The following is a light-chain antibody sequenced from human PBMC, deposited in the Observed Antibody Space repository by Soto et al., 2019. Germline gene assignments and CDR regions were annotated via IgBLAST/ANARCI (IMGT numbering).Light chain of an antibody. CDR1: QSISSW. CDR3: QQYNSYPST. Sequence: DIQMTQSPSTLSASVGDRVTITCRASQSISSWLAWYQQKPGKTPKVLIYKASSLESGVPSRFSGSGSGTEFTLTISSLQPDYFATYYCQQYNSYPSTFGQGTKVEIK. J-gene: IGKJ1*01. V-gene: IGKV1-5*03. CDR2: KAS.